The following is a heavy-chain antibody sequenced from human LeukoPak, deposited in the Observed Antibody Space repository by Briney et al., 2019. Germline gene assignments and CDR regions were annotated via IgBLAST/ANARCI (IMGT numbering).Heavy chain of an antibody. CDR1: GFTFSNAW. D-gene: IGHD3-22*01. CDR3: TLDSSGYHYYYYYMDV. J-gene: IGHJ6*03. V-gene: IGHV3-15*01. Sequence: GGSLRLSCAASGFTFSNAWMSWVRQAPGKGLEWVGRIKSKTDGGTTDYAAPVKGRFTISRDDSKNTLYLQMNSLETEDTAVYYRTLDSSGYHYYYYYMDVWGKGTTVTISS. CDR2: IKSKTDGGTT.